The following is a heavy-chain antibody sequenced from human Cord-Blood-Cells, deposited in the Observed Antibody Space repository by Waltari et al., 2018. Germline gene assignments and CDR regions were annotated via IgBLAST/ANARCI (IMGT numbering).Heavy chain of an antibody. V-gene: IGHV1-69*01. CDR1: GGTFSSYA. CDR2: IIPIFGTA. D-gene: IGHD1-7*01. Sequence: QVQLVQSGAEVKKPGSSVKVSCKASGGTFSSYAISWVRQAPGQGLEWMGGIIPIFGTANYAQKFQGRVTITADESTSTAYMELSSLRSEDTAVYYCAMGGRKTGTTLDAFDIWGQGTMVTVSS. J-gene: IGHJ3*02. CDR3: AMGGRKTGTTLDAFDI.